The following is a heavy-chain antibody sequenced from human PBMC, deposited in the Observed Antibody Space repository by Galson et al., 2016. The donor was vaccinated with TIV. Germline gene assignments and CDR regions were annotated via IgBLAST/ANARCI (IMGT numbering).Heavy chain of an antibody. CDR1: GGTFSSFA. D-gene: IGHD5-18*01. Sequence: SVKVSCKASGGTFSSFAFNWVRQAPGQGLEWIGEIIPGFGTVRYAQKFQARVTITADESATTSVMELSSLTSDDTAVYYCARTSYTPMGYWGQGTLVTVSS. V-gene: IGHV1-69*13. J-gene: IGHJ4*01. CDR3: ARTSYTPMGY. CDR2: IIPGFGTV.